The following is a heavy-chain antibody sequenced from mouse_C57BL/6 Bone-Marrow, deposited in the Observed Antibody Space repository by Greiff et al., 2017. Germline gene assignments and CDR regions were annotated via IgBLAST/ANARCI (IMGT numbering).Heavy chain of an antibody. J-gene: IGHJ3*01. CDR1: GFTFSDYG. CDR3: ALYDYELWFAY. V-gene: IGHV5-17*01. D-gene: IGHD2-4*01. Sequence: DVQLVESGGGLVKPGGSLKLSCAASGFTFSDYGMHWVRQAPEKGLEWVAYISSGSSTIYYADTVKGRFTISRDNAKNTLCLQMTSLRPEDTAMYYWALYDYELWFAYWGQGTLVTVSA. CDR2: ISSGSSTI.